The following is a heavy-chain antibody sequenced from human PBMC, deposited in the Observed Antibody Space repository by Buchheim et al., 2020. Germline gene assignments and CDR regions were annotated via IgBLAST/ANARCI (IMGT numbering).Heavy chain of an antibody. CDR1: GFTFSTYA. J-gene: IGHJ4*02. Sequence: EVQLLESGGGLVQPGGSLRLSCVASGFTFSTYAMSWVRQAPGKGLEWVLAIRRGGGNTYYADSVKGRFIISRDDSRGTLYLQMNSLEVEDTAVYFCAKEDSPGPEWGQGTL. V-gene: IGHV3-23*01. CDR3: AKEDSPGPE. CDR2: IRRGGGNT.